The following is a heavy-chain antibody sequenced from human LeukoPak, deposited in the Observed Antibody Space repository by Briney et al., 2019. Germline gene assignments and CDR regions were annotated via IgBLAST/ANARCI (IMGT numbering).Heavy chain of an antibody. D-gene: IGHD3-10*01. Sequence: ASVKVSCKASGYTFTGYYMHWVRQAPGQGLEWMGWINPNSGGTNYAQKFQGRVTMTRDTSISTAYMELSRLRSDDTAVCYCARDYGSGSYSTLFYYYYSMDVWGQGTTVTVSS. J-gene: IGHJ6*02. CDR1: GYTFTGYY. CDR2: INPNSGGT. CDR3: ARDYGSGSYSTLFYYYYSMDV. V-gene: IGHV1-2*02.